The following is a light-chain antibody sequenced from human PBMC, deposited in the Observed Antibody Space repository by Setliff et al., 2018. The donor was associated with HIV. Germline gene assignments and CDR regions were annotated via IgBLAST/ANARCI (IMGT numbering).Light chain of an antibody. CDR2: YDN. CDR3: QVWDTGSDPPCV. CDR1: NIGSKS. Sequence: SYELTQPPSVSVAPGKTARITCGGDNIGSKSVHWYQQKPGQAPVMVIYYDNDRPSGIPERFSGSISGNTATLTISRVEAGDEADYFCQVWDTGSDPPCVFAAGTKVTVL. J-gene: IGLJ1*01. V-gene: IGLV3-21*04.